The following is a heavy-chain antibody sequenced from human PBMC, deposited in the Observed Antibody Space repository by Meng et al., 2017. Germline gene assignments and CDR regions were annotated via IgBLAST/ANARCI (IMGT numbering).Heavy chain of an antibody. CDR3: AKDIKAGWPNWYFDL. Sequence: SLKISCAASGFTFDDYAMHWVRQAPGKGLEWVSGISWNSGSIGYADSVKGRFTISRDNAKNSLYLQMNSLRAEDTALYYCAKDIKAGWPNWYFDLWGLGTLVTVSS. CDR2: ISWNSGSI. D-gene: IGHD6-19*01. CDR1: GFTFDDYA. V-gene: IGHV3-9*01. J-gene: IGHJ2*01.